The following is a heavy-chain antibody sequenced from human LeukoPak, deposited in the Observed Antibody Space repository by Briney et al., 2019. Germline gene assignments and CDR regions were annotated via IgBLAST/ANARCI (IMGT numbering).Heavy chain of an antibody. V-gene: IGHV4-30-4*07. CDR2: IYYSGST. CDR1: GDSISSGGYA. Sequence: PSETLSLTCAVSGDSISSGGYAWRWIRQPPGKTLEWIGNIYYSGSTYYNPSLNSRVTISVDTSKNQFSLRLSSVTAADTAVYYCARGELSMIRGIHYFDYWGQGTLVTVPS. CDR3: ARGELSMIRGIHYFDY. D-gene: IGHD3-10*01. J-gene: IGHJ4*02.